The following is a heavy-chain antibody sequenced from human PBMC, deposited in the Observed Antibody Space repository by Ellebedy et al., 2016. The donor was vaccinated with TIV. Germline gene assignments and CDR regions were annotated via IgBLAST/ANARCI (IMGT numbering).Heavy chain of an antibody. V-gene: IGHV3-30*03. J-gene: IGHJ3*02. Sequence: GGSLRLSCVASGFILNGFVIHWVRQAPGKGLEWVAAVSEDGKSKHYADSVKGRLSISRDKGKDTVYLEMNSLRDDDTARYYYATEGYTSGRAGIFDMWGQGRMVIVS. CDR1: GFILNGFV. CDR3: ATEGYTSGRAGIFDM. D-gene: IGHD2-15*01. CDR2: VSEDGKSK.